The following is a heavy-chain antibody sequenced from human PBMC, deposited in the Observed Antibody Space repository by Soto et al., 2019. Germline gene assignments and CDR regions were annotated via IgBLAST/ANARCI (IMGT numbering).Heavy chain of an antibody. V-gene: IGHV3-30-3*01. CDR1: GFTFSSYA. CDR2: ISYDGSNK. D-gene: IGHD3-3*01. CDR3: ARETYYDFWSGPYYGMDV. J-gene: IGHJ6*02. Sequence: QVQRVESGGGVVQPGRSLRLSCAASGFTFSSYAMHWVRQAPGKGLEWVAVISYDGSNKYYADSVKGRFTISRDNSKNPLYMQMTRLTAENTAVYYCARETYYDFWSGPYYGMDVWGQGTKVTVYS.